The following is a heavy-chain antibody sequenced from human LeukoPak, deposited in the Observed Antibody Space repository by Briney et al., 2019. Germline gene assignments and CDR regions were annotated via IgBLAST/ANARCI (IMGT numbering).Heavy chain of an antibody. Sequence: SETLSLTCAVYGGSFSGYYWSWIRQPPGKGLEWIGEINHSGSTNYNPSLKSRVTMSVDTSKNQFSLKLSSVTAADTAVYYCARDSIAVAGVFDYWGQGTLVTVSS. CDR3: ARDSIAVAGVFDY. D-gene: IGHD6-19*01. V-gene: IGHV4-34*01. J-gene: IGHJ4*02. CDR1: GGSFSGYY. CDR2: INHSGST.